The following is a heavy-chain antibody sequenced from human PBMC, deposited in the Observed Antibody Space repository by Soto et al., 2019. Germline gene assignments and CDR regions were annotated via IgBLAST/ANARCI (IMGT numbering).Heavy chain of an antibody. V-gene: IGHV3-21*01. CDR2: ISTTSSYK. D-gene: IGHD4-17*01. Sequence: GGSLRLSCAASGFPFSSYSMNWVRQAPGKGLEWVSVISTTSSYKYYADSVKGRFTISRDNAKNSLYLQMNSLRAEDTAVYYCARKGYGEYGGMDVWGQGTTVTVSS. CDR3: ARKGYGEYGGMDV. J-gene: IGHJ6*02. CDR1: GFPFSSYS.